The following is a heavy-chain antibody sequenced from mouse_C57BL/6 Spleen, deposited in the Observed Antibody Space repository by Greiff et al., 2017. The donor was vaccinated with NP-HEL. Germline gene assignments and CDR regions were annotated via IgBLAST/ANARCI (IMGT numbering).Heavy chain of an antibody. V-gene: IGHV1-80*01. CDR2: ISHGEGDT. J-gene: IGHJ3*01. CDR3: ARWLPFAY. CDR1: GYAFRSYW. D-gene: IGHD2-2*01. Sequence: VKVVESGAALVKPGASVKISCKASGYAFRSYWMNWVKQRPGKGLVGIGHISHGEGDTNYNGKFEGKATLTADKSSSTAYMQLSSLTSEDSAVYFCARWLPFAYWGQGTLVTVSA.